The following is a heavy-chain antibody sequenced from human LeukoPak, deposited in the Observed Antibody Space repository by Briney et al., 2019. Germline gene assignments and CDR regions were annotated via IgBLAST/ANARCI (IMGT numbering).Heavy chain of an antibody. Sequence: SETLSLTCAVYGGSFSGYYWSWIRQPPGKGLEWIGEINHSGSTNYNPSLKSRVTISVDTSKNQFSLKLSSVTAADTAVYYCASPPRYSGSYTHAFDIWGQGTMVTVSS. J-gene: IGHJ3*02. D-gene: IGHD1-26*01. CDR1: GGSFSGYY. CDR3: ASPPRYSGSYTHAFDI. V-gene: IGHV4-34*01. CDR2: INHSGST.